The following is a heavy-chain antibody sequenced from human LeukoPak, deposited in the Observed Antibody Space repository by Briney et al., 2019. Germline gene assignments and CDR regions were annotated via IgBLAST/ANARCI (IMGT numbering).Heavy chain of an antibody. CDR1: GYTISSDYY. CDR2: LYHSDSI. Sequence: SETLSLTCAVSGYTISSDYYWIWIRQPPGKGLEWIGSLYHSDSIYYNPSLESRVTMSVDTSKNQFSLKLSFVTAADTAVYYCARQHDSYHYYYVDVWGKGTTVTVSS. J-gene: IGHJ6*03. V-gene: IGHV4-38-2*01. CDR3: ARQHDSYHYYYVDV. D-gene: IGHD6-13*01.